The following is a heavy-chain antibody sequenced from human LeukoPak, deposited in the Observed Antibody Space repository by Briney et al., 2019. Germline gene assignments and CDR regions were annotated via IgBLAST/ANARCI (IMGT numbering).Heavy chain of an antibody. J-gene: IGHJ4*02. CDR3: TGGALDY. CDR2: INQDGREQ. CDR1: GFTFSDYW. Sequence: GGSLRLSCAASGFTFSDYWMSWVRQAPGQGLEWVAKINQDGREQHFVDSVKGRFTISRDDAKNSLFLQMDSLRAEDTAVYYCTGGALDYWGQGALVTVSS. V-gene: IGHV3-7*04.